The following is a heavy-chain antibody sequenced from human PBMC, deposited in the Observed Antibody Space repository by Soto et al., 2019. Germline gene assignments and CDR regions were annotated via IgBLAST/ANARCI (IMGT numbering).Heavy chain of an antibody. D-gene: IGHD2-8*01. CDR3: ASSLGYCTNGVCRQFIFDY. CDR2: IYSGGST. Sequence: GGSLRLSCAASGFTVSSNYMSWVRQAPGKGLEWVSVIYSGGSTYYADSEKGRFTISRDNSKNTLYLQMNSLRAEDTAVYYCASSLGYCTNGVCRQFIFDYWGQGTLVTVSS. V-gene: IGHV3-66*01. J-gene: IGHJ4*02. CDR1: GFTVSSNY.